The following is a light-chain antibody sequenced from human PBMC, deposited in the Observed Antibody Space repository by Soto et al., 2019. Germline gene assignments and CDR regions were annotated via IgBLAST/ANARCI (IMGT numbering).Light chain of an antibody. J-gene: IGKJ4*01. Sequence: DIQMTQSPSSVSASVGDRVTLTCRASQDISTWVAWYQQKPGKAPQLLIYSAVTLHSGVPPRFSGSGSGTEFPITSTNLQPEVFATYFCQQAHSFVTFGGGTKVEMK. V-gene: IGKV1-12*01. CDR3: QQAHSFVT. CDR2: SAV. CDR1: QDISTW.